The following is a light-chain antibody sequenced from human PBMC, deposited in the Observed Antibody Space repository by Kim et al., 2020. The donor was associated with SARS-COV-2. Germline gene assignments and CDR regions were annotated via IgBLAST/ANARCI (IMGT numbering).Light chain of an antibody. J-gene: IGKJ5*01. Sequence: AFVGDRVTITCRASQDIRNDLGWYQQSPGRAPKRLIYGASSLQSGVPSRFSGSGSVTEFTLTISSLQPEDFATYFCLQHNSYPITFCQGTRLEIK. V-gene: IGKV1-17*01. CDR1: QDIRND. CDR3: LQHNSYPIT. CDR2: GAS.